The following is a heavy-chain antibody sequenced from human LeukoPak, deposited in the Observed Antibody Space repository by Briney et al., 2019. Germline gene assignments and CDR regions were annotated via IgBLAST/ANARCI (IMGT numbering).Heavy chain of an antibody. V-gene: IGHV4-39*01. CDR3: ARHRIPAALASAFDY. Sequence: SETLSLTYTVSGGSISSSSYYWDWIRQPPGKGLEWIGAIYYSGNTNYNPSLKSRVTISVDTSKNQFSLKLSSVTAADTAVYYCARHRIPAALASAFDYWGQGTLVTVSS. CDR2: IYYSGNT. J-gene: IGHJ4*02. CDR1: GGSISSSSYY. D-gene: IGHD2-2*01.